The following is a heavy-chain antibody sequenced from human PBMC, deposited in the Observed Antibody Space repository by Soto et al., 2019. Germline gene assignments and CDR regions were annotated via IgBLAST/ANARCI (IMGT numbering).Heavy chain of an antibody. CDR2: IYYSGTT. Sequence: NPSGTLSLTCTVSGRSISSSSYYWGWIRQHPGKGLEWIGRIYYSGTTYYNPSLKSRATISVDTSKNQFSLKLSPVTAADPAVYSCARLGKRTSVRDVGADDYGDYVYYYYYLDVWGKGTTLTVSS. CDR3: ARLGKRTSVRDVGADDYGDYVYYYYYLDV. J-gene: IGHJ6*03. CDR1: GRSISSSSYY. V-gene: IGHV4-39*01. D-gene: IGHD4-17*01.